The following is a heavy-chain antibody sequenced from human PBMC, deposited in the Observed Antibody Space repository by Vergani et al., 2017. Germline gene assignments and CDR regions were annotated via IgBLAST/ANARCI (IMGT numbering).Heavy chain of an antibody. CDR2: INPSGGST. D-gene: IGHD5-12*01. CDR1: GYTFTSYY. Sequence: QVQLVQSGAEVKKPGASVKVSCKASGYTFTSYYMHWVRQAPGQGLEWMGIINPSGGSTSYAQKFQGRVTMTRDTSTSTVYMELSSLRSEDTAVYYWARRADLYSGYDWFDYWGQGTLVTVSS. V-gene: IGHV1-46*01. J-gene: IGHJ4*02. CDR3: ARRADLYSGYDWFDY.